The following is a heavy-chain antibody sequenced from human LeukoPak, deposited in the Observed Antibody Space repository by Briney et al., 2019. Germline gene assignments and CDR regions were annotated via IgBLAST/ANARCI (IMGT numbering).Heavy chain of an antibody. V-gene: IGHV3-20*04. J-gene: IGHJ4*02. D-gene: IGHD4-23*01. CDR2: INWNGGST. CDR1: GFTFSSYA. Sequence: GGSLRLSCAASGFTFSSYAMSWVRQAPGKGLEWVSGINWNGGSTGYADSVKGRFTISRDNAKNSLYLQMNSLRAEDTALYYCARVTVDHGGNVYYFDYWGQGTLVTVSS. CDR3: ARVTVDHGGNVYYFDY.